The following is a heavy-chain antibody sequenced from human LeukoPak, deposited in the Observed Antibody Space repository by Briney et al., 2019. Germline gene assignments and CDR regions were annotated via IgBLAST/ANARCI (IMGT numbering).Heavy chain of an antibody. Sequence: PGGSLRLSCAASGFTFSSHGMNWVRQAPGKGLEWVAFIRYDGSNKYYADSVKGRFTISRDNSKNTLYLQMNSLRAEDTAVYYCAKDVIAARPPPINWFDPWGQGTLVTVSS. CDR3: AKDVIAARPPPINWFDP. J-gene: IGHJ5*02. D-gene: IGHD6-6*01. V-gene: IGHV3-30*02. CDR1: GFTFSSHG. CDR2: IRYDGSNK.